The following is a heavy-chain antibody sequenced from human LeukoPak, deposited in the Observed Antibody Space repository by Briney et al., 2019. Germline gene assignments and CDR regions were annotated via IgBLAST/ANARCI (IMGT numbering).Heavy chain of an antibody. D-gene: IGHD3-10*01. V-gene: IGHV3-23*01. J-gene: IGHJ4*02. CDR3: AKEVRESAWFYFDY. Sequence: GGSLRLSCAASGFTFKTYAMSWVRRAPGKGLEWVSSIRSSGDSTYYADSVKGRFTISRDNSRNTLYLQMNSLRAEDTAVYYCAKEVRESAWFYFDYWGQGTLATVSS. CDR1: GFTFKTYA. CDR2: IRSSGDST.